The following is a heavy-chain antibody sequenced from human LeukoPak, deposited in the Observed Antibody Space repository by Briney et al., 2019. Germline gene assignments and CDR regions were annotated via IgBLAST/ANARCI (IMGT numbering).Heavy chain of an antibody. CDR1: GYSFTSYW. CDR2: IYPGDSDT. V-gene: IGHV5-51*01. J-gene: IGHJ6*02. Sequence: GESLKISCKGSGYSFTSYWIGWVRQMPGKGLEWMGIIYPGDSDTIYSPSFQGQVTISADKSISTAYLQWSSLKASDTAMYYCAISPDPDCSSTSCYYGMDVWGQGTTVTVSS. D-gene: IGHD2-2*01. CDR3: AISPDPDCSSTSCYYGMDV.